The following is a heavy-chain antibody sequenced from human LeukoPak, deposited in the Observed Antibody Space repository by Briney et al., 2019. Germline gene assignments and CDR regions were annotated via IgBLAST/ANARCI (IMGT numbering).Heavy chain of an antibody. J-gene: IGHJ4*02. Sequence: PSETLSLTCAVYGGSFSGYYWSWIRQPPGKGLEWIGEINHSGSTNYNPSLKSRVTISVDTSKNQFSLKLSSVTAADTAVYYGARGGRGIQLWKYFDYWGQGTLVTVSS. CDR2: INHSGST. CDR1: GGSFSGYY. CDR3: ARGGRGIQLWKYFDY. V-gene: IGHV4-34*01. D-gene: IGHD5-18*01.